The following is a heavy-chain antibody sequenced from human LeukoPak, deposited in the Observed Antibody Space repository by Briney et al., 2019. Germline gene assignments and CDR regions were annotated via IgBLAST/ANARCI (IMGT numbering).Heavy chain of an antibody. CDR1: GFTFSDYY. Sequence: GGSLRLSCAASGFTFSDYYMSWIRQAPGKGLEWVSYISSSSSTIYYADSVKGRFTISRDNAKNSLYLQMNSLRAEDTAVYYCARAEGSYYDSSGYYLFDYWGQGTLVTVSS. CDR3: ARAEGSYYDSSGYYLFDY. J-gene: IGHJ4*02. CDR2: ISSSSSTI. D-gene: IGHD3-22*01. V-gene: IGHV3-11*04.